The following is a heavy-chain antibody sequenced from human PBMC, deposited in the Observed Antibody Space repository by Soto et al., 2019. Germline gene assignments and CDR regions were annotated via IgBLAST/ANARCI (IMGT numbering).Heavy chain of an antibody. CDR2: ISYDGGSE. CDR1: GFTFSTYS. J-gene: IGHJ6*02. Sequence: QVQLVESGGGVVQPGRSLRLSCAASGFTFSTYSMHWVRQAPGKGLEWVAVISYDGGSEYYADSVKGRFTISRDNSKNTLYLQMNSLRAEDTAVYYCARDHTSSWSPYYSYNAMDVWGQGTSVTVSS. D-gene: IGHD6-13*01. V-gene: IGHV3-30-3*01. CDR3: ARDHTSSWSPYYSYNAMDV.